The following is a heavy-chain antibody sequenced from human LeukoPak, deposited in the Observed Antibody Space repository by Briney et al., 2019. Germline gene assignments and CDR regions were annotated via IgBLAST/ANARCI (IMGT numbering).Heavy chain of an antibody. Sequence: GASVKVSCKTSGYTFTIYGISWVRQAPGQGLEWMGLISAYGNTNYAQNLQGRVTMTTDTSTSTAYMELSSLRSDDTAVYYCAGEYCRGGRCNQAFEYWGQGTLVTLSS. D-gene: IGHD2-15*01. CDR3: AGEYCRGGRCNQAFEY. J-gene: IGHJ4*02. CDR1: GYTFTIYG. CDR2: ISAYGNT. V-gene: IGHV1-18*01.